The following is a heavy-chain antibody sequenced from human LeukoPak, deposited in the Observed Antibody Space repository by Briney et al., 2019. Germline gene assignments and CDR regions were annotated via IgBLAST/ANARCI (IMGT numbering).Heavy chain of an antibody. CDR1: GFTFSSYW. CDR3: ARVSGSSWYGAFDI. CDR2: IKQDGSEN. D-gene: IGHD6-13*01. V-gene: IGHV3-7*01. J-gene: IGHJ3*02. Sequence: GGYLRLSCAASGFTFSSYWMSWGRQAPGKGLEWVANIKQDGSENYYVDSVKGRFTISRDNAKNSLYLQMNSLRAEDTAVYYCARVSGSSWYGAFDIWGQGTMVTVSS.